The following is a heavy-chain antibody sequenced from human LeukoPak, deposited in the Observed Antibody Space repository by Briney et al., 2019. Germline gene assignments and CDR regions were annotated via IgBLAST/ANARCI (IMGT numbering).Heavy chain of an antibody. J-gene: IGHJ5*02. Sequence: SETLSLTCTVSGGSISSSSYYWGWIRQPPGKGLEWIGSIYYSGSTYYNPSLKSRVTISVDTSKNQFSLKLSSVTAADTAVYYCARHRGIVVVPAARGPNWFDPWGQGTLVTVSS. V-gene: IGHV4-39*01. CDR1: GGSISSSSYY. CDR2: IYYSGST. D-gene: IGHD2-2*01. CDR3: ARHRGIVVVPAARGPNWFDP.